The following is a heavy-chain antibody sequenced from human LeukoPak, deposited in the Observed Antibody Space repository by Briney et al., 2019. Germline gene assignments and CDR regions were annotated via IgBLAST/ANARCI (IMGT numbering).Heavy chain of an antibody. V-gene: IGHV3-48*01. D-gene: IGHD3-9*01. J-gene: IGHJ1*01. CDR1: GFTFSSYS. Sequence: PGGSLRLSCAASGFTFSSYSMNWVRQVPGKGLEWISYITSISSRIHYADSVKGRFTISRDNAKNSLYLQMDSLGVEDTAVYYCTRDPHALDFWGQGTRVTVSS. CDR3: TRDPHALDF. CDR2: ITSISSRI.